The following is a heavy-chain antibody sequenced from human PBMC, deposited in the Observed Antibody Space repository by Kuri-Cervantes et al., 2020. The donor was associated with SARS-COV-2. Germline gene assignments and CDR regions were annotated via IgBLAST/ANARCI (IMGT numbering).Heavy chain of an antibody. Sequence: SETLSLTCTVSGGSISSGDYYWSWIRQPPGKGLEWIGYIDYSGSTYYNPSLKSRVTISVDTSKNQFSLKLSSVTAADTAVYYCARVKDWFGEPKFDYWCQGTLVTVSS. CDR3: ARVKDWFGEPKFDY. D-gene: IGHD3-10*01. CDR1: GGSISSGDYY. CDR2: IDYSGST. J-gene: IGHJ4*02. V-gene: IGHV4-30-4*08.